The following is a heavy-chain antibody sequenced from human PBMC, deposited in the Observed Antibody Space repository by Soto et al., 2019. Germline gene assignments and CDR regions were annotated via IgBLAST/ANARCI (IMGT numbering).Heavy chain of an antibody. CDR2: IYSGGST. CDR3: ARSGRGKGRYYYYMDV. J-gene: IGHJ6*03. D-gene: IGHD3-10*01. V-gene: IGHV3-66*01. Sequence: EVQLVESGGGLVQPGGSLRLSCAASGFTVSSNYMSWVRQAPGKGLEWVSVIYSGGSTYYADSVKGRFTISRDNSKNTLYLQMNSLRAEDTAVYYCARSGRGKGRYYYYMDVWGKGTTVTVSS. CDR1: GFTVSSNY.